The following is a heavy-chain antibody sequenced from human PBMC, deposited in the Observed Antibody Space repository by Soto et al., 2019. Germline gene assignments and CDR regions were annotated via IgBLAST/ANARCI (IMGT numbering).Heavy chain of an antibody. Sequence: ASVKVSCKASGYTFTGYYMHWVRQAPGQGLEWMGWTNPNSGGTNYAQKFQGWVTMTRDTSISTAYMELSRLRSDDTAVYYCARGPLWFGELNYSGQGTRVTVSS. J-gene: IGHJ4*02. CDR3: ARGPLWFGELNY. CDR1: GYTFTGYY. D-gene: IGHD3-10*01. CDR2: TNPNSGGT. V-gene: IGHV1-2*04.